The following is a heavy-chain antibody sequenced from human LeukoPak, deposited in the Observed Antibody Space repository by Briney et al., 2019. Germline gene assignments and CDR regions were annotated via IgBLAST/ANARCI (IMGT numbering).Heavy chain of an antibody. CDR2: IKQDGSEK. CDR1: GFTFSTYE. V-gene: IGHV3-7*03. CDR3: ARDIVVVPLVMGWFDP. D-gene: IGHD2-2*01. Sequence: GGSLRLSCAASGFTFSTYEMSWVRQAPGKGLEWVAYIKQDGSEKYYVDSVKGRFTISRDNAKNSLYLQMNSLRAEDTAVYYCARDIVVVPLVMGWFDPWGQGTLVTVSS. J-gene: IGHJ5*02.